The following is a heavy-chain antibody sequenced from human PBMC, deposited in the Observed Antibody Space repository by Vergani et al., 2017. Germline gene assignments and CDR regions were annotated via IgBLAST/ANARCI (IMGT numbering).Heavy chain of an antibody. V-gene: IGHV3-15*01. CDR2: IKSKTDGGTT. Sequence: EVQLVESGGGLVKPGGSLRLSCAASGFTFSNAWMSWVRQAPGKGLEWVGRIKSKTDGGTTDYAAPVKGRFTISRDDSKNTLYLQMNSLKTEDTAVYYCTTSVYDCWSVFYYDYMYVWGKGSTVTVSS. CDR1: GFTFSNAW. J-gene: IGHJ6*03. CDR3: TTSVYDCWSVFYYDYMYV. D-gene: IGHD3-3*01.